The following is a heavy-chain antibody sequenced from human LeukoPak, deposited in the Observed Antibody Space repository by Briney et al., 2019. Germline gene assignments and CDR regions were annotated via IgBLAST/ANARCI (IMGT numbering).Heavy chain of an antibody. V-gene: IGHV4-31*03. CDR2: IYYSGST. D-gene: IGHD6-13*01. J-gene: IGHJ6*02. CDR1: GGSISSGGYY. CDR3: ARDLRQQLVRGYGMDV. Sequence: SQTLSLTCTVSGGSISSGGYYWSWIRQHPGKGLEWIGYIYYSGSTYYNPSLKSRVTISVDTSKNQSSLKLSSVTAADTAVYYCARDLRQQLVRGYGMDVWGQGTTVTVSS.